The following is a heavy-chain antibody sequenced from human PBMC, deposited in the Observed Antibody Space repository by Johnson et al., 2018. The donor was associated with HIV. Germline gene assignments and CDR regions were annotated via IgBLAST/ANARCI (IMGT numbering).Heavy chain of an antibody. D-gene: IGHD4-11*01. CDR2: IGTAGDT. Sequence: VQLVESGGGLIQPGGSLRLSCAASGFTFSSYDMHWVRQATGKGLEWVSAIGTAGDTYYPGSVKGRFTIYRENAKNSLYLQMNSLGAGDTAVYYCARETVTSGAFDIWGQGTMVTVSS. CDR3: ARETVTSGAFDI. V-gene: IGHV3-13*01. CDR1: GFTFSSYD. J-gene: IGHJ3*02.